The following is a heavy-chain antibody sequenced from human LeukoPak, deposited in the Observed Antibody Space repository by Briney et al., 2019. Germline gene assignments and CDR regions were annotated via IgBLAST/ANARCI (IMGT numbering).Heavy chain of an antibody. J-gene: IGHJ4*02. Sequence: GGSLRLSCAASGFTFSSYGMHWVRQAPGKGLEWVAVIWYDGSNKYYADSVKGRFTISRDNSKNTLHLQMSSLRVEDTAVYYCARDKDNNGWFRFDYWGQGTLVTVSS. CDR2: IWYDGSNK. D-gene: IGHD6-19*01. CDR1: GFTFSSYG. V-gene: IGHV3-33*01. CDR3: ARDKDNNGWFRFDY.